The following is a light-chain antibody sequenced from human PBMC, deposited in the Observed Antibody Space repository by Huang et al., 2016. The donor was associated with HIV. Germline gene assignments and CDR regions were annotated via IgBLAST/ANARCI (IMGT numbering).Light chain of an antibody. V-gene: IGKV3-11*01. J-gene: IGKJ3*01. Sequence: DIVLTQSPATLSLSPRERATLSCRASQSISNYLAWYQQKPGQAPRLLIYDASNGATGIPARFSGSGSGTDFSLTISSLEPEDFAVYYCQQRSNWPAGTFGPGTKVDIK. CDR3: QQRSNWPAGT. CDR1: QSISNY. CDR2: DAS.